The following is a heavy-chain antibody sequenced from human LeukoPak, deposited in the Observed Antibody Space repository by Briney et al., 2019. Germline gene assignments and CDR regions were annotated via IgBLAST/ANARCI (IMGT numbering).Heavy chain of an antibody. Sequence: ASLKVSCMASGYTFTSYDINWVRQATGQGLEWMGWMNPNSGNTGYAQKFQGRVTMTRNTSISTACMELSSLRSEDTAVYYCARRNTIMVAGLDYWGQGTLVTVSS. CDR2: MNPNSGNT. CDR1: GYTFTSYD. J-gene: IGHJ4*02. CDR3: ARRNTIMVAGLDY. V-gene: IGHV1-8*01. D-gene: IGHD5-24*01.